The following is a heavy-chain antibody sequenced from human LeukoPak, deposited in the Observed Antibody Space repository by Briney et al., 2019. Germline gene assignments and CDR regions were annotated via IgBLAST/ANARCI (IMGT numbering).Heavy chain of an antibody. CDR3: ASVRGPVEMPA. V-gene: IGHV3-21*01. Sequence: GGSLRLSCAASGFTFSSYSMNWVRQAPGKGLEWVSSISSSSSYIYYADSVKGRFTISRDNAKNSLYLQMNSLRAEDTAVYYCASVRGPVEMPAWGRGTLVTVSS. D-gene: IGHD5-24*01. CDR1: GFTFSSYS. CDR2: ISSSSSYI. J-gene: IGHJ5*02.